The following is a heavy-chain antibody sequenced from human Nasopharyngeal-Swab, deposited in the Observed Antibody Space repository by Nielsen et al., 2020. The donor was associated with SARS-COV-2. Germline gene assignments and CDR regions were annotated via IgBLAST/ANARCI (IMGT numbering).Heavy chain of an antibody. V-gene: IGHV5-51*01. J-gene: IGHJ5*02. CDR1: GYSFANYW. CDR3: ARRAARDGYNYEVDP. Sequence: GESLKISCTGFGYSFANYWIGWVRQMPGKGLEWMGGIYPGNSDTRYSPAFHGRVTISADKSINTAYLQWTSLRASDTAVYYCARRAARDGYNYEVDPWGQGTLVTVSS. D-gene: IGHD5-24*01. CDR2: IYPGNSDT.